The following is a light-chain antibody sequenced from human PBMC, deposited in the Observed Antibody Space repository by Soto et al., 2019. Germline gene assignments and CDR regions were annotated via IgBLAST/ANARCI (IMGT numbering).Light chain of an antibody. J-gene: IGLJ2*01. CDR1: SSDVGRSNT. Sequence: QSVLTQPASGSGSPGQSITIYCTGTSSDVGRSNTVSWYQQQPGKAPKLMIFEGDKRPSGVSNRCSASKSGNTASLTISGLQAEDEAAYYCCSYAGSRTFGHVVLVGGTKLTVL. CDR2: EGD. CDR3: CSYAGSRTFGHVV. V-gene: IGLV2-23*03.